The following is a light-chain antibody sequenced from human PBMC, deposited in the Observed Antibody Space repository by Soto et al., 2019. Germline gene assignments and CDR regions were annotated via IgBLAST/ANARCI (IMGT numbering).Light chain of an antibody. Sequence: DIQMTQNPSSLSASVGDRVTITCRASQSISSYLNWYQQKPGKAPKLLIYAASSLQSGVPSRFSGSGSGTDFTLTISSLQPEDFATYYCQQSYSTPLTFGPGIKVDTK. CDR2: AAS. J-gene: IGKJ3*01. CDR1: QSISSY. V-gene: IGKV1-39*01. CDR3: QQSYSTPLT.